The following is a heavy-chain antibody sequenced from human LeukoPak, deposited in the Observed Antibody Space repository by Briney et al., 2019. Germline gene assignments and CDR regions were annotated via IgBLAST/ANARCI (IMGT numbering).Heavy chain of an antibody. CDR2: ISYDGSNK. CDR3: ATADCSSTSCYRL. V-gene: IGHV3-30*04. Sequence: GGSLRLSCAASGFTLSSYAMHWVRQAPGKGLEWVAVISYDGSNKYYADSVKGRFTISRDNSKNTLYLQMNSLRAEDTAVYYCATADCSSTSCYRLWGQGTLVTVSS. D-gene: IGHD2-2*01. J-gene: IGHJ4*02. CDR1: GFTLSSYA.